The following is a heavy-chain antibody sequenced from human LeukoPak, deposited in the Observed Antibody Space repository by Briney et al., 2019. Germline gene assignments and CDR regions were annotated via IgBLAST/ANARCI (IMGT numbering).Heavy chain of an antibody. Sequence: SVKVSCKASGGTFSSYAISWVRQAPGQGLEWMGGIVPIFGTANYAQGFQGRVTITTDESTSTAYMELSSLRSEDTAVYYCARDGPSSSSLFRRYYYYMDVWGKGTTVTVSS. J-gene: IGHJ6*03. CDR1: GGTFSSYA. CDR2: IVPIFGTA. V-gene: IGHV1-69*05. D-gene: IGHD6-6*01. CDR3: ARDGPSSSSLFRRYYYYMDV.